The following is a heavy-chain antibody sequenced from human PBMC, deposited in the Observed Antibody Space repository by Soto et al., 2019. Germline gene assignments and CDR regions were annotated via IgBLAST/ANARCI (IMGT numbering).Heavy chain of an antibody. V-gene: IGHV4-34*02. CDR3: ARGRVGATHWNWFDP. Sequence: QVQPEQWGAGLLKPSETLSLTCGVSGGSFSDYYWSWIRQPPGKGLEWIGEINHSGSTNYNPSLKSRVTISVDTSKNQFFLKLSSVTAADTAVYYCARGRVGATHWNWFDPWGQGTLVTVSS. CDR1: GGSFSDYY. J-gene: IGHJ5*02. CDR2: INHSGST. D-gene: IGHD1-26*01.